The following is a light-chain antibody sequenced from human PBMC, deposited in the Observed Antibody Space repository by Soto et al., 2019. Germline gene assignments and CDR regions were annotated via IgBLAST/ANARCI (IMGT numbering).Light chain of an antibody. CDR3: LQDYGDSWT. CDR2: AAS. V-gene: IGKV1-6*01. J-gene: IGKJ1*01. Sequence: IQMTQSPSSLSASVGDRVTITCRASQDIRNDLGWYQQKPGKAPKXLIYAASSLQSGVPSRFSGRRSGTEFTLTISSLQPEDFASYYCLQDYGDSWTFGQGTKVDIK. CDR1: QDIRND.